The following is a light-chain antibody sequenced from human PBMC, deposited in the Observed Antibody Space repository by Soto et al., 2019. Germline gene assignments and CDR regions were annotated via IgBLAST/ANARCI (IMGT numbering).Light chain of an antibody. J-gene: IGKJ4*01. CDR3: QQASSFPLT. V-gene: IGKV1-12*01. Sequence: IQMPQSPSSVSASVGDRVTITCRSSQPISSWLAWYQQKPGQPPKLLIYSASTLRSGVPSRFSGSESGTLFTLTITNLQPEDFATYYCQQASSFPLTFGGGTKVEV. CDR1: QPISSW. CDR2: SAS.